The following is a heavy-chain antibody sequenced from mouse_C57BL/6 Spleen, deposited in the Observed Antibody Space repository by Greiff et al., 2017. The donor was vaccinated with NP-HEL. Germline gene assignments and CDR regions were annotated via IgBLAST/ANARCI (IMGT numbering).Heavy chain of an antibody. CDR3: ARGSSSGYWFAY. CDR1: GYTFTSYW. J-gene: IGHJ3*01. CDR2: INPSNGGT. Sequence: QVQLQQPGTELVKPGASVKLSCKASGYTFTSYWMHSVKQRPGQGLEWIGNINPSNGGTNYNEKFKSKATLTVDKSSSTAYMQLSSLTSEDSAVYYCARGSSSGYWFAYWGQGTLVTVSA. V-gene: IGHV1-53*01. D-gene: IGHD3-2*02.